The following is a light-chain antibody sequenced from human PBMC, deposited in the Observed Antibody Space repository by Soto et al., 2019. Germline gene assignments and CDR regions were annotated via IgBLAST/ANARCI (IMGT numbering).Light chain of an antibody. CDR1: SSDIGGYNY. Sequence: QSALTQPASVSGSPGQSITISCTGTSSDIGGYNYVSWYQQHPGKAPKLMIYEVSYRSSGVSNRFSGSKSGNTASLTISGLQAEDEADYYCSSYTNRTSVVFGGGTKLTVL. CDR3: SSYTNRTSVV. V-gene: IGLV2-14*01. CDR2: EVS. J-gene: IGLJ2*01.